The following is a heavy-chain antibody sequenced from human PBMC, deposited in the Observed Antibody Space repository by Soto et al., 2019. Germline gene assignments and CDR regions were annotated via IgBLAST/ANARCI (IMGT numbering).Heavy chain of an antibody. D-gene: IGHD6-6*01. Sequence: ASVKVSCKASGYTFTGYYMHWVRQAPGQGLEWMGWINPNSGGTNYAQKFQGRVTMTRDTSISTAYMELSRLRSDDTAVYYCARDPLSCYIAARVRYYGMDVWGQGTTVTVSS. CDR3: ARDPLSCYIAARVRYYGMDV. CDR2: INPNSGGT. V-gene: IGHV1-2*02. CDR1: GYTFTGYY. J-gene: IGHJ6*02.